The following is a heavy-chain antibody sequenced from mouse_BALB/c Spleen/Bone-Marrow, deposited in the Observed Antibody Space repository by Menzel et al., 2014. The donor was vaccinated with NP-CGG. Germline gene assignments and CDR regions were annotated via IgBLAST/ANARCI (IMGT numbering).Heavy chain of an antibody. Sequence: QVQLQQSGADLVKPGASVKLTCKASGYTFTNYYIYWVKQRPGQGLEWIGEINPSNGGTNFNEKFKSKATLTVDKSSSTAKMQLSSLTSEDSAVYYCTRVDFLYYYGMDYWCQAPPVTVSS. CDR1: GYTFTNYY. D-gene: IGHD2-3*01. J-gene: IGHJ4*01. CDR2: INPSNGGT. CDR3: TRVDFLYYYGMDY. V-gene: IGHV1S81*02.